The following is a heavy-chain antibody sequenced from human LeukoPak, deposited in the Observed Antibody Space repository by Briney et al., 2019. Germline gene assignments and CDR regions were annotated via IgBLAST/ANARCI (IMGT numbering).Heavy chain of an antibody. J-gene: IGHJ5*02. V-gene: IGHV4-61*01. Sequence: SETLSLTCTVSGYSISSGYYWGWIRQPPGKGLEWIGYIYYSGSTNYNPSLKSRVTISVDTSKNQFSLKLSSVTAADTAVYYCARGAYYYDSRGNWFDPWGQGTLVTVSS. CDR3: ARGAYYYDSRGNWFDP. CDR1: GYSISSGYY. D-gene: IGHD3-22*01. CDR2: IYYSGST.